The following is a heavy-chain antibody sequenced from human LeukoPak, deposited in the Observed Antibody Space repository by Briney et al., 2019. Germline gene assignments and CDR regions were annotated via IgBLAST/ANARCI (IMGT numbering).Heavy chain of an antibody. CDR1: GFTFSSYS. CDR3: ARSHSTGHAFDI. D-gene: IGHD6-25*01. V-gene: IGHV3-21*01. Sequence: GGSLRLSCAASGFTFSSYSMNWVRQAPGKGLEWVSSISSSSYIYYADSVKGRFTISRDNAKNSLYLQMNSLRAEDTAVYYCARSHSTGHAFDIWGQGTMVTVPS. J-gene: IGHJ3*02. CDR2: ISSSSYI.